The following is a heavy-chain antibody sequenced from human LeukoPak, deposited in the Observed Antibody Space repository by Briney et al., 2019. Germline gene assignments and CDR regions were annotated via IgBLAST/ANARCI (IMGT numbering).Heavy chain of an antibody. CDR3: AKDGEYCSGGSCYRPAYYYCYYMDV. J-gene: IGHJ6*03. V-gene: IGHV4-4*07. D-gene: IGHD2-15*01. CDR1: GASISSYY. Sequence: PSETLSLTCTVSGASISSYYWSWIRQPAGKGLEWIGLIYTSGSTNYNPSLKSRVTMSVDTSKNQFSLKLNSVTAADTAVYYCAKDGEYCSGGSCYRPAYYYCYYMDVWGKGTTVTVSS. CDR2: IYTSGST.